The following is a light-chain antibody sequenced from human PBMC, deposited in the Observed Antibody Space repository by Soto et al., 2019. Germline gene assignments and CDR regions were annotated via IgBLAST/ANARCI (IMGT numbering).Light chain of an antibody. CDR3: QQSYSTLWT. CDR1: QSISSY. Sequence: DIQMTQSPSSLSASVGDRVTITCRASQSISSYLNWYQQKPGKAPNLLIYAASSLQSGVPLRFSGSGSGTDFTLTISSLQPEDFATYYCQQSYSTLWTFGQGTKVEIK. V-gene: IGKV1-39*01. J-gene: IGKJ1*01. CDR2: AAS.